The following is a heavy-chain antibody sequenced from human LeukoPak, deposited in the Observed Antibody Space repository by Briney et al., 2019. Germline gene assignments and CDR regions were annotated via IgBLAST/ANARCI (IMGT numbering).Heavy chain of an antibody. CDR1: CGSISSSSYY. CDR3: AESNGYSYGYFDY. CDR2: IYDSGST. V-gene: IGHV4-39*01. J-gene: IGHJ4*02. Sequence: AETLSLTCTVSCGSISSSSYYWGWIRQPPGRGLEWIGSIYDSGSTYYNPSLKSRVTISVDTSKNQFSLKLSSVTAADTAVYYCAESNGYSYGYFDYWGQGTLVTVSS. D-gene: IGHD5-18*01.